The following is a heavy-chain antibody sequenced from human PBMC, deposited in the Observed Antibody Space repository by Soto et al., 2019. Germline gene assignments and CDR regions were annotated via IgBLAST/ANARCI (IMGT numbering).Heavy chain of an antibody. V-gene: IGHV4-59*02. Sequence: SETLSLTCSFSGDSVTSHYLTWIRQSPEKGLEWIGYMHYTGFSNYNPSLKSRLTISVDRSKNQFTLQLTSVTVADTAVYYCARVSDTAMVIPDYYYGMDVWGQGTTVTVSS. CDR3: ARVSDTAMVIPDYYYGMDV. D-gene: IGHD5-18*01. CDR2: MHYTGFS. CDR1: GDSVTSHY. J-gene: IGHJ6*02.